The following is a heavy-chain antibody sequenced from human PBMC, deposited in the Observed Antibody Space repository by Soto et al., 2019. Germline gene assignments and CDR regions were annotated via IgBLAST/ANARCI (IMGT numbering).Heavy chain of an antibody. J-gene: IGHJ4*02. D-gene: IGHD2-15*01. CDR1: GGSISSGGYY. CDR2: IYYSGST. CDR3: AREARYCSGGSCYPSSRLYYFDY. Sequence: ASETLSLTCTVSGGSISSGGYYWSWIRQHPGKGLEWIGYIYYSGSTYYNPSLKSRVTISVDTSKNQFSLKLSSVTAADTAVYYCAREARYCSGGSCYPSSRLYYFDYWGQGTLVTVSS. V-gene: IGHV4-31*03.